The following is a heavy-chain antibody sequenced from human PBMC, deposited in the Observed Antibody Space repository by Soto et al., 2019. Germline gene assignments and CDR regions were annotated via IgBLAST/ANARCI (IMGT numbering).Heavy chain of an antibody. D-gene: IGHD3-16*02. V-gene: IGHV3-23*01. CDR2: ISGSGGST. J-gene: IGHJ4*02. CDR3: AKDLGGNYDYILGSYRYEIFFDY. CDR1: GFTFSSYA. Sequence: EVQLLESGGGLVQPGGSLRLSCAASGFTFSSYAMSWVRQAPGKGLEWVSAISGSGGSTYYADSVKGRFTISRDNSKNTLYLQMHSLRAEDTAVYYCAKDLGGNYDYILGSYRYEIFFDYWGQGTLVTVSS.